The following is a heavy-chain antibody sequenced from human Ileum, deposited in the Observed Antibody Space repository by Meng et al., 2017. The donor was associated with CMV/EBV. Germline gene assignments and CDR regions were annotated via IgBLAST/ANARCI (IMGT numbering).Heavy chain of an antibody. CDR3: TTYKAYDILTGYTPGY. CDR2: IKSKTDGGTT. Sequence: GESLKISCAASGFTFSNAWMSWVRQAPGKGLEWVGRIKSKTDGGTTDYAAPVKGRFTISRDDSKNTLYLQINSLKTEDTALYYCTTYKAYDILTGYTPGYWGQGTLVTVSS. D-gene: IGHD3-9*01. J-gene: IGHJ4*02. V-gene: IGHV3-15*01. CDR1: GFTFSNAW.